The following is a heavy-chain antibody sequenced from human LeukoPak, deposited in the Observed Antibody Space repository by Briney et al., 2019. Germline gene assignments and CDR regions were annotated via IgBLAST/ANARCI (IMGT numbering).Heavy chain of an antibody. V-gene: IGHV1-3*01. CDR3: ARDVEQWLAIWGYFDY. D-gene: IGHD6-19*01. CDR1: GGSFSTYV. Sequence: ASVKVSCKASGGSFSTYVLTWVRQAPGQRLEWMGWINAGNGNTKYSQKFQGRVTITRDTSASTAYMELSSLRSEDTAVYYCARDVEQWLAIWGYFDYWGQGTLVTVSS. J-gene: IGHJ4*02. CDR2: INAGNGNT.